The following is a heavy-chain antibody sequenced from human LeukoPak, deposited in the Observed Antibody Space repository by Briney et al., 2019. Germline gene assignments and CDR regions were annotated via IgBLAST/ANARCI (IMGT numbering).Heavy chain of an antibody. CDR1: GGSFSGYY. Sequence: SETLSLTCAVYGGSFSGYYWSWIRQPPGKGLEWIGEINHSGSTNYNPSLKSRVTISVDTSKNQFSLRLGSVTAADTAVYYCARVDVLLWFGELKRNWFDPWGQGTLVTVSS. CDR2: INHSGST. J-gene: IGHJ5*02. D-gene: IGHD3-10*01. V-gene: IGHV4-34*01. CDR3: ARVDVLLWFGELKRNWFDP.